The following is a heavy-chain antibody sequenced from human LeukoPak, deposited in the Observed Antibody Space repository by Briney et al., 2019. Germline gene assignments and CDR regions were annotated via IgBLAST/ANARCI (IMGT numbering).Heavy chain of an antibody. CDR2: IYYSGNT. J-gene: IGHJ4*02. Sequence: SETLSLTCTVSGVSISSSNSYWGWIRQPPGKGLEWIGSIYYSGNTYYNASLKSQVSISIDTSKNQFSLRLTSVTAADTAVYYCARDNSGSSGWPGHYFDYWGQGTLVTVSS. D-gene: IGHD6-19*01. CDR3: ARDNSGSSGWPGHYFDY. V-gene: IGHV4-39*02. CDR1: GVSISSSNSY.